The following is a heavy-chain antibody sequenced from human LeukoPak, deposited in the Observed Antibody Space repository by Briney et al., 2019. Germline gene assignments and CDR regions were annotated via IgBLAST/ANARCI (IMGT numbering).Heavy chain of an antibody. CDR1: GGSFSGYY. V-gene: IGHV4-34*01. D-gene: IGHD4-11*01. CDR2: INHSGST. Sequence: SETLSITCAVYGGSFSGYYWSWIRQPPGKGLEWIGEINHSGSTNYNPSLKSRVTISVDTSKNQFSLKLSSVTAADTAVYYCASQDYSNLFDYWGQGTLVTVSS. CDR3: ASQDYSNLFDY. J-gene: IGHJ4*02.